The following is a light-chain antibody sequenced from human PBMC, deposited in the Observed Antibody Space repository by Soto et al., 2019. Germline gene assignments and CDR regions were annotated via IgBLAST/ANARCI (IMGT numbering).Light chain of an antibody. CDR1: QSISSY. CDR3: QQYDDLPIT. Sequence: DIQMTQSPSSLSASVGDRVTITCRASQSISSYLNWYQQKPGKAPKLLIDDASNLETGVPSRFSGSGSGTHFTFTISSLQPEDIATYYCQQYDDLPITFGQGTRLEIK. CDR2: DAS. J-gene: IGKJ5*01. V-gene: IGKV1-33*01.